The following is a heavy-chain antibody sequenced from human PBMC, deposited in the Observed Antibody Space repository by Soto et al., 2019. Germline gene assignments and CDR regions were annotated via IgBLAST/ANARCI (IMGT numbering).Heavy chain of an antibody. V-gene: IGHV4-59*01. Sequence: SETLSLTCTVSGGSISSYYWSWIRQPPGKGLEWIGYIYYSGSTNYNPSLKSRVTISVDTSKNQFSLKLSSVTAADTAVYYCARAGCSSTSCYEWWFDPWGQGTLVTVSS. J-gene: IGHJ5*02. D-gene: IGHD2-2*01. CDR3: ARAGCSSTSCYEWWFDP. CDR2: IYYSGST. CDR1: GGSISSYY.